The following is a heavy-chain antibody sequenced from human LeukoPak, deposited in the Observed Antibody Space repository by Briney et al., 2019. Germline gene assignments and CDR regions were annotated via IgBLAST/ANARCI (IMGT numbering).Heavy chain of an antibody. CDR1: GFTFSTYG. D-gene: IGHD6-13*01. V-gene: IGHV3-33*06. Sequence: GRSLRLSCAASGFTFSTYGMHWVRQAPGKGLEWVAVIWYDGSEKYYADSVKGRFTISRDNSKNTLYLQMNSLRAEDTALYYCAKILLSSSWYYFDYWGQGTLVTDSS. CDR2: IWYDGSEK. J-gene: IGHJ4*02. CDR3: AKILLSSSWYYFDY.